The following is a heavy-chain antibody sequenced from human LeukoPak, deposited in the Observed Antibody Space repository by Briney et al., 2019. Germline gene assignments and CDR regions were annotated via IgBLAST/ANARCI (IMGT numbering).Heavy chain of an antibody. D-gene: IGHD6-13*01. Sequence: GGSLRLSCAASGFTFSYYWMSWVRQAPGKGLEWVANIKQDGNEKFYVDSVKGRFTISRDNAKNALYLQMNSLRAEDTAVYYCAKDYRHPSGIPAAGTFEYWGQGTLVTVSS. J-gene: IGHJ4*02. CDR1: GFTFSYYW. V-gene: IGHV3-7*04. CDR2: IKQDGNEK. CDR3: AKDYRHPSGIPAAGTFEY.